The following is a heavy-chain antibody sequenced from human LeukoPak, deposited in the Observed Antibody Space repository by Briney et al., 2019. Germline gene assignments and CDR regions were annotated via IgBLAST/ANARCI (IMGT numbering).Heavy chain of an antibody. CDR2: ISSSGSTI. Sequence: GGSLRLSCAASGFTFSDYYMSWIRQAPGKGLEWVSYISSSGSTIYYADSVKGRFTISRDNAKNSLYLQMNSLRAEDTAVYYCARVRYIVGAQYYFDYWGQGTLVTVSS. V-gene: IGHV3-11*01. D-gene: IGHD1-26*01. J-gene: IGHJ4*02. CDR1: GFTFSDYY. CDR3: ARVRYIVGAQYYFDY.